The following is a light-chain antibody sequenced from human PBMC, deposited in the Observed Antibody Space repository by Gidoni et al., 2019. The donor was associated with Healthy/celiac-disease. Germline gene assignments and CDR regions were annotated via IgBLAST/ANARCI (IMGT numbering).Light chain of an antibody. J-gene: IGKJ1*01. CDR1: QSVSSN. CDR3: QQDNNWWT. Sequence: ELVLTQSPATLSVSPGERATLSCRASQSVSSNLAWYQQKPGQAPRLLIYGASTRATGIPARFSGSGSGTEFTLTISSLQSEDFAVYYCQQDNNWWTFGQGTKVEIK. V-gene: IGKV3-15*01. CDR2: GAS.